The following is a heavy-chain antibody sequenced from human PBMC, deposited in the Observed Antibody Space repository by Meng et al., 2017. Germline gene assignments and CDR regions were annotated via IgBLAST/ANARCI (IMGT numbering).Heavy chain of an antibody. D-gene: IGHD3-22*01. CDR2: ISYDGSYK. CDR1: GFIFRNYA. J-gene: IGHJ4*02. CDR3: AKETSDSSAFYRYDI. V-gene: IGHV3-30-3*01. Sequence: QVQLVESGEGVVQPGWSLRPSCAASGFIFRNYAMHWVRQAPGKGLEWVAVISYDGSYKNYADSVKGRFTISRDNSKNTLYLQMDSLRAEDTAVYYCAKETSDSSAFYRYDIWGQGSLVTVSS.